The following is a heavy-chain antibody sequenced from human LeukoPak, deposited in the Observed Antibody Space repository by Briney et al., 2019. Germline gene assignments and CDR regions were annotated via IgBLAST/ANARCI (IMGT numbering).Heavy chain of an antibody. D-gene: IGHD6-13*01. V-gene: IGHV4-34*01. J-gene: IGHJ5*02. Sequence: ETLSLTCAVYGGSFSGYYWSWIRQPPGKGLEWIGEINHSGSTNYNPSLKSRVTISVDTSKNQFSLKLSSVTAADTAVYYCAREVRYSSSWYWFDPWGQGTLVTVSS. CDR3: AREVRYSSSWYWFDP. CDR2: INHSGST. CDR1: GGSFSGYY.